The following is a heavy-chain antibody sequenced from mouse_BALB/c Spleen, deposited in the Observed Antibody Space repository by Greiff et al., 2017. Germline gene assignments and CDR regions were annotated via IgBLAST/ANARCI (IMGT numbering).Heavy chain of an antibody. Sequence: VQLQQSGPSLVKPSQTLSLTCSVTGDSITSGYWNWIRKFPGNKLEYMGYISYSGSTYYNPSLKSRISITRDTSKNQYYLQLNSVTTEDTATYYCARGLYDYDNGYFDYWGQGTTLTVSS. V-gene: IGHV3-8*02. D-gene: IGHD2-4*01. J-gene: IGHJ2*01. CDR1: GDSITSGY. CDR2: ISYSGST. CDR3: ARGLYDYDNGYFDY.